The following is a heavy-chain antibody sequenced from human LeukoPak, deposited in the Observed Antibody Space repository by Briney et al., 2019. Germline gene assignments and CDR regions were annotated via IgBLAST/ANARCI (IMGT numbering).Heavy chain of an antibody. J-gene: IGHJ5*02. CDR3: ARQHTYYYGSPAWFDP. Sequence: SETLSLTCSVSGGSISSYYWGWIRQPPGKGLEWIGYIYYSGSTNYNPSLKSRVTISVDTSKNQFSLKLSSVTAADTAVYYCARQHTYYYGSPAWFDPWGQGTLVTVSS. D-gene: IGHD3-10*01. V-gene: IGHV4-59*08. CDR2: IYYSGST. CDR1: GGSISSYY.